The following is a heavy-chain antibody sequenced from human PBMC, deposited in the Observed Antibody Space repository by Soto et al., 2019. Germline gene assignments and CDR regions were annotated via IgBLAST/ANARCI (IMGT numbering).Heavy chain of an antibody. J-gene: IGHJ4*02. CDR2: ISPSDHSF. D-gene: IGHD3-22*01. Sequence: EVQLVESGGGLVKPGGSLRLSCAASGFTFTSHNIYWFRQAPGKGLEWVSSISPSDHSFYYADSVKGRFTVSKDNAKSSVFLQMDSLRAEDTAIYYCARELSTIIRAYNWGQGTLVTVSS. CDR1: GFTFTSHN. CDR3: ARELSTIIRAYN. V-gene: IGHV3-21*02.